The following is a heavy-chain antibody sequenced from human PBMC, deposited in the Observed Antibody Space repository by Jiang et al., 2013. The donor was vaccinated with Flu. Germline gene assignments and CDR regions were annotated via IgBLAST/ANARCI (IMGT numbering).Heavy chain of an antibody. Sequence: LLKPSETLSLTCAVYGGSFSGYYWSWIRQPPGKGLEWIGEINHSGKTNYSPSLKSRVTISVDTSKSQFSLKVTSVTAADTAVYYCASSLLRFLEWQESDYWGQGTLVTVSS. CDR3: ASSLLRFLEWQESDY. V-gene: IGHV4-34*01. D-gene: IGHD3-3*01. J-gene: IGHJ4*02. CDR2: INHSGKT. CDR1: GGSFSGYY.